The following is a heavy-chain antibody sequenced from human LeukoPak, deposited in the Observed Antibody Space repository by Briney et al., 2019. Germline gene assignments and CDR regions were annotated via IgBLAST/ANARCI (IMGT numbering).Heavy chain of an antibody. V-gene: IGHV3-21*01. J-gene: IGHJ4*02. CDR2: ISSTSSYI. CDR3: TRASSGWTVDLYYFDY. CDR1: GFTFSSYS. Sequence: GGSLRLSCAASGFTFSSYSMNWVRQAPGKGLDWVSSISSTSSYIYYADSVKGRFTISRDNAKNSLYLQMNSLRADDTAVYYCTRASSGWTVDLYYFDYWGQGTLVTVSS. D-gene: IGHD6-19*01.